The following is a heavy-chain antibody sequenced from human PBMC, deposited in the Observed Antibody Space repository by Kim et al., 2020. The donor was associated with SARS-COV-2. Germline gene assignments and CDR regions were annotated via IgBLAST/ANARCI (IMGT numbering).Heavy chain of an antibody. CDR1: GFTFDDYA. CDR3: AKDTTPDGLGSGSYGPEPEYFQH. D-gene: IGHD3-10*01. CDR2: ISWNSGSI. Sequence: GGSLRLSCAASGFTFDDYAMHWVRQAPGKGLEWVSGISWNSGSIGYADSVKGRFTISRDNAKNSLYLQMNSLRAEDTALYYCAKDTTPDGLGSGSYGPEPEYFQHWGQGTLVTVSS. J-gene: IGHJ1*01. V-gene: IGHV3-9*01.